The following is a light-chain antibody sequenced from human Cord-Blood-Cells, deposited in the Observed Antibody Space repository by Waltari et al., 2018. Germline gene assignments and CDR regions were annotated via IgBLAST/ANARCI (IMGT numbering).Light chain of an antibody. Sequence: DIVMTQSPLSLPVTPGEPASIPCRLSQSLLHSNGYNYLDWYLQKPGQSPQLLIYLGSNRASGVPDRFSGSGSGTDFTLKISRVEAEDVGVYYCMQALQTPRTFGQGTRVEIK. CDR1: QSLLHSNGYNY. CDR3: MQALQTPRT. J-gene: IGKJ1*01. CDR2: LGS. V-gene: IGKV2-28*01.